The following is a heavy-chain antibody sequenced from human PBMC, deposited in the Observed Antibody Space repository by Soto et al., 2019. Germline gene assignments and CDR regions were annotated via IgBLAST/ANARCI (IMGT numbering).Heavy chain of an antibody. D-gene: IGHD3-3*01. CDR1: GFTFSSYA. V-gene: IGHV3-23*01. J-gene: IGHJ4*02. Sequence: GGSLRLSCAASGFTFSSYAVSWVRQAPGKGLEWVSAISGSGGSTYYADSVKGRFTISRDNSKNTLYLQMNSLRAEDTAVYYCAKISDFWSGYYPAPVYFDYWGQGTLVNSPQ. CDR3: AKISDFWSGYYPAPVYFDY. CDR2: ISGSGGST.